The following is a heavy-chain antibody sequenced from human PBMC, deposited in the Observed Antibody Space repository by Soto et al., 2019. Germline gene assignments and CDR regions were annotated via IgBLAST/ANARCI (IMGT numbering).Heavy chain of an antibody. Sequence: SETLSLTCAVSGGSVSSGGYSWSWIRQPPGKGLEWIGYIYHSGSTYYNPSLKSRVTISVDRSKNQFSLKLSSVTAADTAVYYCASLAYCSSTSCRTIDYWGQGTLVTVSS. V-gene: IGHV4-30-2*01. CDR3: ASLAYCSSTSCRTIDY. D-gene: IGHD2-2*01. CDR1: GGSVSSGGYS. CDR2: IYHSGST. J-gene: IGHJ4*02.